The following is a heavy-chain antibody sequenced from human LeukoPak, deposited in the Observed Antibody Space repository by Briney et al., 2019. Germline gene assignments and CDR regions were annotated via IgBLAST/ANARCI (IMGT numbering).Heavy chain of an antibody. CDR1: GFTFSSYW. V-gene: IGHV3-7*01. CDR3: AREGIQLWSYFDY. CDR2: IKQDGSEK. J-gene: IGHJ4*02. D-gene: IGHD5-18*01. Sequence: GGSLRLSCAASGFTFSSYWMSWVRQAPGKGLEWVANIKQDGSEKYYVDSVKGRFTISRDNAKNSLYLQMNSLRAEDTAVYYCAREGIQLWSYFDYWGQGTLVTVSS.